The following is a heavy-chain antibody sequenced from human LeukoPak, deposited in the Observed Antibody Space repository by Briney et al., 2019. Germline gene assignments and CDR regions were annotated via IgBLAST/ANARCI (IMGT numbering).Heavy chain of an antibody. J-gene: IGHJ4*02. CDR1: GGSFSGYY. CDR2: INHSGST. D-gene: IGHD6-6*01. V-gene: IGHV4-34*01. Sequence: PSETLSLTCAVYGGSFSGYYWSLIRQPPGKGLECIGEINHSGSTNYNPSLKSRVTISVDTSKNQFSLKLTSVTAADTAVYYCARVKRRMGSSSGDYSDYWGQGALVTVSS. CDR3: ARVKRRMGSSSGDYSDY.